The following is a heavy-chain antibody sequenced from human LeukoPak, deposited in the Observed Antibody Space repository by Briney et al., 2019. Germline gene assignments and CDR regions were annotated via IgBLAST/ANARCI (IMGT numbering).Heavy chain of an antibody. D-gene: IGHD3-9*01. CDR2: MNPNSGNT. CDR1: GYTFTSYD. J-gene: IGHJ6*02. Sequence: ASVKVSCKASGYTFTSYDINWVRQATGQGLEWMGWMNPNSGNTGYAQKLQGRVTMTRNTSISTAYMELSSLRSEDTAVYYCARNYDDILTGSSLYYYGMDVWGQGTTVTVSS. V-gene: IGHV1-8*01. CDR3: ARNYDDILTGSSLYYYGMDV.